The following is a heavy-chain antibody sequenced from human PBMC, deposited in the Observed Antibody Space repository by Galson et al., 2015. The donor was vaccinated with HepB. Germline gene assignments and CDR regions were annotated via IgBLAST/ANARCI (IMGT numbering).Heavy chain of an antibody. CDR1: GYTFSTYG. J-gene: IGHJ6*02. V-gene: IGHV1-18*04. Sequence: SVKVSCKASGYTFSTYGFNWVRQAPGQGLEWLGWVSVYNDNTDYAQKFQGRVTMTTDTSTCSAYMELRSLRSDDTAVYYCARYSSSLYSYALDVWGQGTTVTVSS. D-gene: IGHD6-6*01. CDR2: VSVYNDNT. CDR3: ARYSSSLYSYALDV.